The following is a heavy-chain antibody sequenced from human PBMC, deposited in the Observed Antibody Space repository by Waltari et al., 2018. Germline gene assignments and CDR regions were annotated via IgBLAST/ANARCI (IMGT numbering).Heavy chain of an antibody. CDR3: ASYFGDPDPYYFDY. J-gene: IGHJ4*02. CDR2: IGIGETTSDI. CDR1: VLTFSSYT. D-gene: IGHD4-17*01. V-gene: IGHV3-21*02. Sequence: EVQLVESGGGLVKPGGSLRLPCLASVLTFSSYTMNWVRQAPGKGLEWGSSIGIGETTSDIYYEDSVKGRFTISRDNAKNSLFLQMNNLRVEDTAVYYCASYFGDPDPYYFDYWGQGALVIVSS.